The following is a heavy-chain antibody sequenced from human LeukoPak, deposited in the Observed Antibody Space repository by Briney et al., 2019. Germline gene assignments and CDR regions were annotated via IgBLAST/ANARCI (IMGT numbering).Heavy chain of an antibody. D-gene: IGHD3-22*01. Sequence: SETLSLTCGVSGYSISSGYHWGWIRQPTGKGLEWIGSMSHSGSTYYNPSLKSRVTISVDTSKNQFSVKLSSVTAEDTAVYYCARHHLYDSSGDGRYYLDYWGQGTLVTVSS. J-gene: IGHJ4*02. V-gene: IGHV4-38-2*01. CDR1: GYSISSGYH. CDR3: ARHHLYDSSGDGRYYLDY. CDR2: MSHSGST.